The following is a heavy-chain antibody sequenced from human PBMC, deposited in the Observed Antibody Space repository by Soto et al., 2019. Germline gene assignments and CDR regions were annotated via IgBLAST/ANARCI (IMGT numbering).Heavy chain of an antibody. J-gene: IGHJ6*03. CDR3: ARDDVHCNGGRCYEVPMDV. D-gene: IGHD2-15*01. Sequence: EVQLVESGGGLVQPGGSLRLSCAASGFTVSSNYMTWVRQAPGKGLEWVSLIQSGGRTYYAGSVKGRFTISRDHSKNTLFNQMNSLMVEDTALYYCARDDVHCNGGRCYEVPMDVWGKGTKVTVSS. CDR1: GFTVSSNY. CDR2: IQSGGRT. V-gene: IGHV3-66*01.